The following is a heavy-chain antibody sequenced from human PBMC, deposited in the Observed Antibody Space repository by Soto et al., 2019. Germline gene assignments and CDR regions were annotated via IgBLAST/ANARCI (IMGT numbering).Heavy chain of an antibody. CDR1: GFTFSDHY. CDR3: ARELGYSSVFYFDS. CDR2: IRKKANSYTT. D-gene: IGHD6-19*01. V-gene: IGHV3-72*01. Sequence: EVQLVESGGGLVQPGGSLRLSCAVSGFTFSDHYMDWVRQAPGKGLEWVGRIRKKANSYTTEYAASVQGRFTISRDDSKTSLYLQMNSLKTEDTAVYYCARELGYSSVFYFDSWGQGTLVTVSS. J-gene: IGHJ4*02.